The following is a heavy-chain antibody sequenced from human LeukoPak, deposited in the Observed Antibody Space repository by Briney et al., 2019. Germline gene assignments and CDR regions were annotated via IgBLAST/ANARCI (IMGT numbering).Heavy chain of an antibody. V-gene: IGHV1-2*02. J-gene: IGHJ4*02. CDR3: ARSRARPTGYFDY. CDR1: GYTFTGYY. CDR2: INPNSGGT. Sequence: ASVKVSCKASGYTFTGYYMHWVRQAPGQGLEWRGWINPNSGGTNYAQKFQGRVTMTRDTSISTAYMELSRLRSDDTAVYYCARSRARPTGYFDYWGQGALVTVSS. D-gene: IGHD2-2*01.